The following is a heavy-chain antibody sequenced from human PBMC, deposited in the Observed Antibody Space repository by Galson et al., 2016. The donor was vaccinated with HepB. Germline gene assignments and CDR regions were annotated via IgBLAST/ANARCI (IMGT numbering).Heavy chain of an antibody. V-gene: IGHV3-7*01. CDR2: IKEDASEK. J-gene: IGHJ4*02. Sequence: SLRLSCAASGFTFSRYWMSWVRQAPGKGLEWVANIKEDASEKYYVDSVKGRFTISRDNAKNSVYLQMNSLRVEDTAVYYCARDEETALYGFYGGQGILVTVST. CDR1: GFTFSRYW. D-gene: IGHD3-10*01. CDR3: ARDEETALYGFY.